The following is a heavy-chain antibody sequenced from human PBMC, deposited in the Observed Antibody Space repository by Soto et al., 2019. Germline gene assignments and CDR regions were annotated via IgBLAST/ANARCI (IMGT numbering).Heavy chain of an antibody. D-gene: IGHD4-4*01. CDR2: IGSAGDT. J-gene: IGHJ6*02. V-gene: IGHV3-13*01. CDR1: GFIFRSYD. CDR3: ARGDYSSGFYHYVVGV. Sequence: EVQLVESGGGLAQPGGSLRLSCGASGFIFRSYDMLWVRQSPGKGLEWVSAIGSAGDTYYLTSVKGRFTISRDNAKNSLYLQMNNMRAEDTAVYYCARGDYSSGFYHYVVGVWGQGATVTVSS.